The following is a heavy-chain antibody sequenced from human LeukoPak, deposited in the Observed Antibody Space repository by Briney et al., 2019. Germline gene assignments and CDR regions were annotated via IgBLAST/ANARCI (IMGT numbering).Heavy chain of an antibody. J-gene: IGHJ4*02. D-gene: IGHD5-12*01. CDR1: GFTFSSHA. CDR3: AKSQSGYGSDGYFDY. V-gene: IGHV3-23*01. CDR2: ISGSGGST. Sequence: GGSLRLSCAASGFTFSSHAMSWVRQAPGKGLEWVSAISGSGGSTYYADSVKGRFTISRDNSKNTLYLQMNSLRAEDTAVYYCAKSQSGYGSDGYFDYWGQGTLVTVSS.